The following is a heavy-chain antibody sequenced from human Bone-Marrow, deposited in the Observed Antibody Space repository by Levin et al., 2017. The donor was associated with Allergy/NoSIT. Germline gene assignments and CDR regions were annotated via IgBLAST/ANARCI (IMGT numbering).Heavy chain of an antibody. CDR1: GGSINSNNYY. Sequence: SQTLSLTCTVSGGSINSNNYYWGWIRQPPGKGLEWIANIYFTGDTYYKPALKSRVTTSVDTSRNQFSLHVRSLTAADTAVYYCRLVLASTGGTEVWGQGTTVTVSS. J-gene: IGHJ6*02. CDR3: RLVLASTGGTEV. V-gene: IGHV4-39*01. D-gene: IGHD2-8*02. CDR2: IYFTGDT.